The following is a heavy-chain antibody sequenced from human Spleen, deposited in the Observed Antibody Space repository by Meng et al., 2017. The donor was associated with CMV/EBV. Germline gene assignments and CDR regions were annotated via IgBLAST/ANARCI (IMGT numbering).Heavy chain of an antibody. Sequence: SVKVSCKASGGTFSSNSISRVRQAPGQGLEWMGGIIPISTTPNYAQNFQGRLTITTDESTSTAYMELSSLTSEDTAVYYCARAGSYWRVFDYWGQGTVVTVSS. V-gene: IGHV1-69*05. J-gene: IGHJ4*02. CDR3: ARAGSYWRVFDY. CDR1: GGTFSSNS. CDR2: IIPISTTP. D-gene: IGHD1-26*01.